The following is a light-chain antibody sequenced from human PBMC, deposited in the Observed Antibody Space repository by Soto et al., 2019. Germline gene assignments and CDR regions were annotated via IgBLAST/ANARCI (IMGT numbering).Light chain of an antibody. J-gene: IGKJ1*01. CDR1: QSVSSNY. CDR3: QHYGSSPET. Sequence: EVLMTQSPATLSVSPGERATLSCRASQSVSSNYLAWYQQKPGQAPRLLIYGASSRATGIPDRFSGSGSGTDFTLTISRLEPEDFAVYYCQHYGSSPETFGQGTKVDIK. CDR2: GAS. V-gene: IGKV3-20*01.